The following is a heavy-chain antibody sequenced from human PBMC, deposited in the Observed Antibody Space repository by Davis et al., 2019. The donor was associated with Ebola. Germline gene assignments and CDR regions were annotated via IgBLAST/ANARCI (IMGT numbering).Heavy chain of an antibody. CDR2: ITPYNGNT. CDR1: GYTFTYRY. V-gene: IGHV1-45*02. CDR3: ARSPLYGDDDVFDM. Sequence: AALVKVSCKASGYTFTYRYLHWVRQAPGQALEWMGWITPYNGNTKYAQKFQDRFTMTRDNSLTIYMELSSLRSDDTAMYYCARSPLYGDDDVFDMWGQGTMVTVSS. D-gene: IGHD2-21*01. J-gene: IGHJ3*02.